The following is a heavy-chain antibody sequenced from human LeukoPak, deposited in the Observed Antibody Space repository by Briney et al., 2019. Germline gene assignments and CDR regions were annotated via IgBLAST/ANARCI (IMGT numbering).Heavy chain of an antibody. J-gene: IGHJ4*02. V-gene: IGHV1-58*02. Sequence: SVNVSFKASGCTFTISAMQWVRQARGQRLEWIGWIVVGSGKTNYAQKFQERVTITRDMSTSRAYMELSSLRSEDTAVYYCAAVQVGANYYFDYWGQGTLVTVSS. CDR2: IVVGSGKT. CDR3: AAVQVGANYYFDY. D-gene: IGHD1-26*01. CDR1: GCTFTISA.